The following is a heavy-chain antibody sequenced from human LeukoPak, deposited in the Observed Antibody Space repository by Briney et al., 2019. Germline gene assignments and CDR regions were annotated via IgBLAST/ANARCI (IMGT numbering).Heavy chain of an antibody. V-gene: IGHV4-61*02. D-gene: IGHD3-22*01. J-gene: IGHJ4*02. Sequence: SQTLSLTCTVSGGSISSGNYYWDWIRQPAGKGLEWIGRIWTDGTPTYRPSLKSRVTISVDTSKNQFSLRLSSVTAADTAVYYCARGRDSRGYQFMGFDSWGQGTLVTVSS. CDR3: ARGRDSRGYQFMGFDS. CDR1: GGSISSGNYY. CDR2: IWTDGTP.